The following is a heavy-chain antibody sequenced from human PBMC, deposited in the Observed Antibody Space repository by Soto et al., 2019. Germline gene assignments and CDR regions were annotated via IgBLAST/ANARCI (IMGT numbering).Heavy chain of an antibody. J-gene: IGHJ2*01. V-gene: IGHV3-64D*08. Sequence: GGSLRLSCSASGFTFSSYAMHWVRQAPGKGLEYVSAISSNGGSTYYADSVKGRFTISRDNSKNTLYLQMSSLRAEDTAVYYCVTYDYYDSSGYDLWGRGTLVTVSS. D-gene: IGHD3-22*01. CDR1: GFTFSSYA. CDR2: ISSNGGST. CDR3: VTYDYYDSSGYDL.